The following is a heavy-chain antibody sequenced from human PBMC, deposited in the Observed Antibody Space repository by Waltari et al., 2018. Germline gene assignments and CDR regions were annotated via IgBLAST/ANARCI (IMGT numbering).Heavy chain of an antibody. V-gene: IGHV4-34*02. Sequence: QVQLQQWGAGLLQSSETLSLTCAVYGGSFSGYYWGWVRQPPGKGLEWIGEINHAGYTNHNPSLRSRVTMSEDTSKSQFSLKLTSVTAADTAVYYCVRLEDCTGPGGHCYSGDPFALDVWGQGTTVTVSS. CDR1: GGSFSGYY. CDR2: INHAGYT. J-gene: IGHJ6*02. D-gene: IGHD2-15*01. CDR3: VRLEDCTGPGGHCYSGDPFALDV.